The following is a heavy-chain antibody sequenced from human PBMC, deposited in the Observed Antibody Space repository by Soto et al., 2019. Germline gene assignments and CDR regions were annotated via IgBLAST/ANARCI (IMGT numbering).Heavy chain of an antibody. CDR1: GFTFSSYW. J-gene: IGHJ1*01. CDR2: IKQDGSEK. Sequence: GGSLRLSCAASGFTFSSYWMSWVRQAPGKGLEWVANIKQDGSEKYYVDSVKGRFTISRDNAKNSLYLQMNSLRAEDTAVYYCARDPRFRDSSGWYVRYFQHWGQGTLVTVSS. D-gene: IGHD6-19*01. CDR3: ARDPRFRDSSGWYVRYFQH. V-gene: IGHV3-7*01.